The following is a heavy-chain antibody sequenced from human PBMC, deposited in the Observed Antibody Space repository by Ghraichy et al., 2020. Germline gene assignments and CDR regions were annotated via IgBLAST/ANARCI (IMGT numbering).Heavy chain of an antibody. Sequence: SETLSLTCAVSGGSISSSNWWSWVRQPPGKGLEWIGEIYHSGSTNYNPSLKSRVTISVDKSKNQFSLKLSSVTAADTAVYYCAREPGGSSGWYPFDYWGQGTLVTVSS. D-gene: IGHD6-19*01. V-gene: IGHV4-4*02. CDR3: AREPGGSSGWYPFDY. J-gene: IGHJ4*02. CDR2: IYHSGST. CDR1: GGSISSSNW.